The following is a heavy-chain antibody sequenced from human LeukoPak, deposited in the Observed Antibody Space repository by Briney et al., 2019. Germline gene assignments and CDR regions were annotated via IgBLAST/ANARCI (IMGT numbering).Heavy chain of an antibody. D-gene: IGHD5-18*01. Sequence: SQTLSLTCAISGDSVSSNSAAWNWIRQSPSRGLEWLGRTYYRSKWYNDYAVSVKSRITINPDTSKNQFSLQLNSVTPEDTAVYYFSRDEYSYGYGGYYYGMDVWGKGTTVTVSS. CDR2: TYYRSKWYN. CDR3: SRDEYSYGYGGYYYGMDV. CDR1: GDSVSSNSAA. J-gene: IGHJ6*04. V-gene: IGHV6-1*01.